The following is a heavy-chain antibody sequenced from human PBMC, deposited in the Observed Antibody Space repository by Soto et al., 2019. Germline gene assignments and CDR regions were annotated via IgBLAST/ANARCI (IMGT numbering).Heavy chain of an antibody. CDR1: GFTFSTYA. Sequence: GGSLRLSCVGSGFTFSTYAMSWVRQPPGKGLEWVATISGAGAATYYADSVKGRFTISRDNSKSTMFLELDSQRADDSAVYYCAKALPDYGSRWYLFFDSWGQGT. CDR2: ISGAGAAT. CDR3: AKALPDYGSRWYLFFDS. D-gene: IGHD4-17*01. J-gene: IGHJ4*02. V-gene: IGHV3-23*01.